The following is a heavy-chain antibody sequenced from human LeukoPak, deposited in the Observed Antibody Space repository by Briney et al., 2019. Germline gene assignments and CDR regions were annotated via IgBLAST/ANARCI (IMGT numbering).Heavy chain of an antibody. D-gene: IGHD5-12*01. V-gene: IGHV1-2*02. CDR3: ARYSGYEYYYYYYMDV. CDR1: GYTFTGYY. J-gene: IGHJ6*03. CDR2: INPNSGGT. Sequence: RASVKVSCTASGYTFTGYYMHWVRQAPGQGLEWMGWINPNSGGTNYAQKFQGRVTMTRDTSISTAYMELSRLRSDDTAVYYCARYSGYEYYYYYYMDVWGKGTTVTVSS.